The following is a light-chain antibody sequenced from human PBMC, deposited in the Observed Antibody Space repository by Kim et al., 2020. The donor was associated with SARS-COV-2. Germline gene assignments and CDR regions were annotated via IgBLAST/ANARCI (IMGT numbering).Light chain of an antibody. V-gene: IGKV2-28*01. CDR1: QSLLHSNGYNC. Sequence: EPASISCRSSQSLLHSNGYNCLNWYVQKPGQSPQILIYLGSYRASGVPDRFSGSGSGTDFTLQISRVEAEDVGVYYCVQSLQSRTFGQGTKVDIK. CDR2: LGS. CDR3: VQSLQSRT. J-gene: IGKJ1*01.